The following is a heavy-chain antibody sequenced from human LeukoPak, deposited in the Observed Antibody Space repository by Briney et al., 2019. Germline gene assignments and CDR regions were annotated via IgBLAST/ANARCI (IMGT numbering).Heavy chain of an antibody. CDR3: AKSYSYGGNEETYFDY. Sequence: GGSLRLSCAASGFTFSSYAMSWVRQAPGKRLEWVSAISGSGGSTYYADSVKGRFTISRDNSKNTLYLQMNSLRAEDTAVYYCAKSYSYGGNEETYFDYWGQGTLVTVSS. CDR2: ISGSGGST. J-gene: IGHJ4*02. V-gene: IGHV3-23*01. D-gene: IGHD4-23*01. CDR1: GFTFSSYA.